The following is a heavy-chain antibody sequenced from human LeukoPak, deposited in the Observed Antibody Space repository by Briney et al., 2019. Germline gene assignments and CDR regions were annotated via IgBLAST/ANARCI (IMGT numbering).Heavy chain of an antibody. CDR2: NYESRIT. CDR3: AREVTVANSRWFDP. D-gene: IGHD2/OR15-2a*01. J-gene: IGHJ5*02. CDR1: GDSISRGGYY. Sequence: ASETLSLTCTVSGDSISRGGYYWTWIRQPPGKGLEWIGYNYESRITSYNPSLKSRVTISLDRSKNQFSLRLSSVTAADTAVYYCAREVTVANSRWFDPWGQGTLVTVSS. V-gene: IGHV4-30-4*01.